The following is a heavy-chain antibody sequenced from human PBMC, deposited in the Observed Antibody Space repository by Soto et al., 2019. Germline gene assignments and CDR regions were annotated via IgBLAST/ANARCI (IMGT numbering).Heavy chain of an antibody. CDR3: AREYTAWPLAYGLDV. CDR1: GFTFSNYS. CDR2: IGSRSDI. V-gene: IGHV3-21*01. Sequence: PGGSLRLSCVGSGFTFSNYSINWVHQAPGKGLEWVSSIGSRSDIYYADSVKGRFTISRDNAENSVSLQMNSLRAEDTAVYYCAREYTAWPLAYGLDVWGQGTTVTVSS. J-gene: IGHJ6*02. D-gene: IGHD2-2*02.